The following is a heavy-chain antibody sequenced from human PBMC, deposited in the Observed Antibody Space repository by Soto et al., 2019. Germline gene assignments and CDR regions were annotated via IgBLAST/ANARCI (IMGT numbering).Heavy chain of an antibody. J-gene: IGHJ6*02. CDR3: ARDRYCSSTSCKLYYYYGMDV. Sequence: GGSLRLSCAASGFTFSSYWMSRVRQAPGKGLEWVANIKQDGSEKYYVDSVKGRFTISRDNAKNSLYLQMNSLRAEDTAVYYCARDRYCSSTSCKLYYYYGMDVWGQGTTVTVSS. V-gene: IGHV3-7*01. D-gene: IGHD2-2*01. CDR1: GFTFSSYW. CDR2: IKQDGSEK.